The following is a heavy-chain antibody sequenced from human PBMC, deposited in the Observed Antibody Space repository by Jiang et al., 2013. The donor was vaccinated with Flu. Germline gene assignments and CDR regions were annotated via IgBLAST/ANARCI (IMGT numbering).Heavy chain of an antibody. D-gene: IGHD1-26*01. CDR2: ISYDGSNK. J-gene: IGHJ4*02. CDR3: ARDREGVFDY. Sequence: QLLESGGGVVQPGRSLRLSCAASGFTFSSYAMHWVRQAPGKGLEWVAVISYDGSNKYYADSVKGRFTISRDNSKNTLYLQMNSLRAEDTAVYYCARDREGVFDYWGQGTLVTVSS. CDR1: GFTFSSYA. V-gene: IGHV3-30-3*01.